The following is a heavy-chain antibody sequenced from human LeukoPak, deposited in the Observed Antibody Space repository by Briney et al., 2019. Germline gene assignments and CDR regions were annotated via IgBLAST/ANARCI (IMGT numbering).Heavy chain of an antibody. Sequence: GGSLRLSCAASGFTFSSYAMSWVRQAPGEGLEWVPAISGSGGSTYYADSVKGRFTISRDNSKNTLYLQMNSLRAEDTAVYYCAKLVPNCSSTSCYFGWGQGTLVTVSS. CDR3: AKLVPNCSSTSCYFG. CDR2: ISGSGGST. J-gene: IGHJ4*02. CDR1: GFTFSSYA. D-gene: IGHD2-2*01. V-gene: IGHV3-23*01.